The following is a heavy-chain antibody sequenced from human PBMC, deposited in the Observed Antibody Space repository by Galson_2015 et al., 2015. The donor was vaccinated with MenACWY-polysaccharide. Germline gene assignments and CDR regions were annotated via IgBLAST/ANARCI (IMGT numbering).Heavy chain of an antibody. Sequence: LRLSCAASGSRFSHSGLHWVRQAPGQGLEWVAVIQYDGSKIVYADSVKGRFTISRDTSKNTLFLEMNSLGAEDTAVYYCAREGSRIVFHAFDTWGQGTMVTVSS. V-gene: IGHV3-33*01. D-gene: IGHD2-15*01. CDR2: IQYDGSKI. CDR1: GSRFSHSG. CDR3: AREGSRIVFHAFDT. J-gene: IGHJ3*02.